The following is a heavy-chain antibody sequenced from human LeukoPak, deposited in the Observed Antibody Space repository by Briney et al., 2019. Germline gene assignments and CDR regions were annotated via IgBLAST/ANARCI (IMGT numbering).Heavy chain of an antibody. V-gene: IGHV6-1*01. CDR2: IYYRSKSYN. CDR1: GDSVSSNSAA. D-gene: IGHD6-19*01. J-gene: IGHJ5*02. CDR3: ARDQRYSSGWYWSEP. Sequence: SQTLSLTCAISGDSVSSNSAAWNWIRRPPSRGLEWLGSIYYRSKSYNDYSVTVKSPITINPSTYKNHFYLQPNSATPKDTSVFSCARDQRYSSGWYWSEPWGQGTPVPL.